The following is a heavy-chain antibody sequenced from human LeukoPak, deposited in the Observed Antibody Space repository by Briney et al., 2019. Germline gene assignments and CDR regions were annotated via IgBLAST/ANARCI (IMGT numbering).Heavy chain of an antibody. Sequence: GGSLRLSCAASGFTFGSYGMHWVRQAPGKGLEWVAVISYDGSNKYYADSVKGRFTISRDNSKNTLYLQMNSLRAEDTAVYYCAKVVLRFGEFKDAFDIWGQGTMVTVSS. D-gene: IGHD3-10*01. V-gene: IGHV3-30*18. J-gene: IGHJ3*02. CDR3: AKVVLRFGEFKDAFDI. CDR2: ISYDGSNK. CDR1: GFTFGSYG.